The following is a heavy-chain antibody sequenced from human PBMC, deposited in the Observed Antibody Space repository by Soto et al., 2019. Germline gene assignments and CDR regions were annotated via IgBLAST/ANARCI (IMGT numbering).Heavy chain of an antibody. CDR1: GGFASSGSYY. D-gene: IGHD1-1*01. J-gene: IGHJ3*02. V-gene: IGHV4-34*01. CDR2: MSHSGGT. Sequence: QVQLQQWGAGLLKPSETLSLTCAVYGGFASSGSYYWSWIRQPPGKGLEWIGEMSHSGGTHFNPSLKSRVTISVDPSKNQFSLKMSSVTAADTALYYCARVERGTATTVVDAFDIWGPGTMVTVSS. CDR3: ARVERGTATTVVDAFDI.